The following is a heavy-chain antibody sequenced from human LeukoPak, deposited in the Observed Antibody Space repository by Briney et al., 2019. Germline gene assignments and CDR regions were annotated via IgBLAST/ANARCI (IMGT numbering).Heavy chain of an antibody. CDR3: AKDQKSKSSSSNYYYYSMDV. CDR1: GFTFSSYA. D-gene: IGHD6-6*01. Sequence: SGGSLRLSCAASGFTFSSYAMHWVRQAPGKGLEWVAVISYDGRNEYYADSVKGRFTISRDNSKNTLYLQMNSLRVEDTAVYYSAKDQKSKSSSSNYYYYSMDVWGKGTPVTVSS. V-gene: IGHV3-30*04. CDR2: ISYDGRNE. J-gene: IGHJ6*03.